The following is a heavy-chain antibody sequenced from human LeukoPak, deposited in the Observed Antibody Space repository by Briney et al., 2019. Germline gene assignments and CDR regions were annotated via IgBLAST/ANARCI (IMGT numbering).Heavy chain of an antibody. CDR3: ARASGSNYYDSSGYFWYFDL. CDR1: GYTFASYY. CDR2: INASGGST. Sequence: ASVKVSCKASGYTFASYYMHWVRQAPGQGLEGMGIINASGGSTSYAQKFQGRVTMNRDTSTSTVYMEVSSLRCEDTAVYYCARASGSNYYDSSGYFWYFDLWGRGTLVTVSS. J-gene: IGHJ2*01. V-gene: IGHV1-46*01. D-gene: IGHD3-22*01.